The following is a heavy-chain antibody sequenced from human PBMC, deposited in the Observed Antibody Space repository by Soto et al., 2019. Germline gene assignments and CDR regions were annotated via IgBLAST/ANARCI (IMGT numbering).Heavy chain of an antibody. D-gene: IGHD1-1*01. CDR1: GDSMNSYY. Sequence: QVQLQETGPGLVKPSETLSLTCTVSGDSMNSYYWSWIRQSPGKGLEWLVYIYYSGDTKYNPSLQRRISSSVDTTENQFSVRLSCVTAADTAVYFCARDRNKLWKNDAFDIWGQGTRVTVSS. V-gene: IGHV4-59*01. J-gene: IGHJ3*02. CDR3: ARDRNKLWKNDAFDI. CDR2: IYYSGDT.